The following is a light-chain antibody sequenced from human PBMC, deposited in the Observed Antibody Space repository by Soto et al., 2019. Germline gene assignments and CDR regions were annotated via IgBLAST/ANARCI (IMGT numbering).Light chain of an antibody. CDR2: GAS. J-gene: IGKJ1*01. CDR1: QDISNY. Sequence: IQMTQSPSSLSASVGDRFTITCQASQDISNYLNWYQQKPGKAPKLLIYGASSLQSGVPSRFSGRGSGTDFTLTISSLQPEDFATYYCLQDYNYPQTFGQGTKVDIK. CDR3: LQDYNYPQT. V-gene: IGKV1-6*01.